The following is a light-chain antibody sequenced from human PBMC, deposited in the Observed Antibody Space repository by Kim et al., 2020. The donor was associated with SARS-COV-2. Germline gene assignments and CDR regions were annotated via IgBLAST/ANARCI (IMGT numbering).Light chain of an antibody. CDR1: SLRTYY. J-gene: IGLJ2*01. CDR3: NSRDSTGNPVV. CDR2: GKN. Sequence: VGRRVRITCQEDSLRTYYESWYQQKPGQAPVVVIYGKNNRPSGIPDRFSGSSSGNTASLTITGARAEDEADYYCNSRDSTGNPVVFGGGTQLTVL. V-gene: IGLV3-19*01.